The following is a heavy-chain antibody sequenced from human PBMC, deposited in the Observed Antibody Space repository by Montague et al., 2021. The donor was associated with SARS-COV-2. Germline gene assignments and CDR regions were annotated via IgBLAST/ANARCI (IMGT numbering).Heavy chain of an antibody. CDR3: ARASGKKTIFGVVISHFDY. V-gene: IGHV4-31*03. CDR2: IYYSGST. Sequence: TLSLTCTVSGGSISSGGYYWSWIRQHPGKGLEWIGYIYYSGSTYYNPSLKSRVTTSVDTSKNQFSLKLSSVTAADTAVYYCARASGKKTIFGVVISHFDYWGQGTLVTVSS. J-gene: IGHJ4*02. CDR1: GGSISSGGYY. D-gene: IGHD3-3*01.